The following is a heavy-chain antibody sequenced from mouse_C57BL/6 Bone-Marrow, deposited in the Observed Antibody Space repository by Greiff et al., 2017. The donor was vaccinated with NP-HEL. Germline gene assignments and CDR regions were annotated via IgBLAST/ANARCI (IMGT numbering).Heavy chain of an antibody. CDR2: IHPNSGST. J-gene: IGHJ4*01. D-gene: IGHD2-3*01. Sequence: VQLQQPGAELVKPGASVKLSCKASGYTFTSYWMHWVKQRPGQGLEWIGMIHPNSGSTNYNEKFKSKATLTVDKSSSTAYMQLSSLTSEDSAVYYCAYGGYYEGAMDYWGQGTSVTVSS. V-gene: IGHV1-64*01. CDR3: AYGGYYEGAMDY. CDR1: GYTFTSYW.